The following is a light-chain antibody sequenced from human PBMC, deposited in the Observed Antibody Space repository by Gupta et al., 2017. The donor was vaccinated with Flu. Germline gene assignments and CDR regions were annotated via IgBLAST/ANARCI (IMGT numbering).Light chain of an antibody. CDR3: QQASSFPIT. V-gene: IGKV1-12*01. CDR1: QDISTW. J-gene: IGKJ5*01. Sequence: PSVVSASVGDKVTITCRASQDISTWLAWYQQTPGKAPNVLIYGASALQIGVPSRFSGSGSGTDFTLTISNLQPEDFGVYYCQQASSFPITFGQGTLMEIK. CDR2: GAS.